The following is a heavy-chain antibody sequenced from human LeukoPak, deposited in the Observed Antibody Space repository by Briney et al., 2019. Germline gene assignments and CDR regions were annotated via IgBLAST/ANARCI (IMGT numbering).Heavy chain of an antibody. D-gene: IGHD2-2*01. V-gene: IGHV4-34*01. J-gene: IGHJ5*02. CDR1: GGSFSGYY. CDR3: ARPEVPAATRDNWFDP. CDR2: INHSGST. Sequence: SETLCLTCAVYGGSFSGYYWSWIRQPPGKGLEWIGEINHSGSTNYNPSLKSRVTISVDTSKNQFSLKLSSVTAADTAVYYCARPEVPAATRDNWFDPWGQGTLVTVSS.